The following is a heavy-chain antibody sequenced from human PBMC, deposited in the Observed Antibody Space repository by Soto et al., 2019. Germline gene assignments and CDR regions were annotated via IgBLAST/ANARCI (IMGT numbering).Heavy chain of an antibody. D-gene: IGHD3-10*01. J-gene: IGHJ6*02. V-gene: IGHV3-11*06. Sequence: QVQLVESGGGLVKPGGSLRLSCAASGFTFSDYYMSWIRQAPGKGLEWVSYISSSGSYTNYPDSVEGRFTISRDNVKHSLYLQMNSLRGDDTAVYYCARVPYYYTSGTDYGMDVWGQGTTVTVSS. CDR1: GFTFSDYY. CDR2: ISSSGSYT. CDR3: ARVPYYYTSGTDYGMDV.